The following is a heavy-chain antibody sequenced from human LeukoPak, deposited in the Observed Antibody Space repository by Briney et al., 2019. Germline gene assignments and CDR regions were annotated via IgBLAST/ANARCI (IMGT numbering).Heavy chain of an antibody. D-gene: IGHD3-10*01. CDR3: ARGPTMVRGVPAYHMDV. Sequence: ASVKVSCKASGYTFTSYGISWVRQAPGQGLEWMGWISAYNGNTNYAQKLQGRVTMTTDTSTSTAYMGLRSLRSDDTAVYYCARGPTMVRGVPAYHMDVWGKGTTVTISS. CDR1: GYTFTSYG. CDR2: ISAYNGNT. J-gene: IGHJ6*03. V-gene: IGHV1-18*01.